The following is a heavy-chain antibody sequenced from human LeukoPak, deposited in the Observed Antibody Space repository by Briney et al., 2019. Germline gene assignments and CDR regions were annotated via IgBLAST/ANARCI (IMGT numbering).Heavy chain of an antibody. CDR1: GGSISSYY. V-gene: IGHV4-59*08. CDR2: IYYTGGT. Sequence: SETLSLTCTVSGGSISSYYWSWIRQPPGKGLEWIGYIYYTGGTNYNPSLKSRVTISVDTSKNHFSLKLSSVTAADTAVYYCARHDSSGYYQDYWGQGTLVTVSS. D-gene: IGHD3-22*01. J-gene: IGHJ4*02. CDR3: ARHDSSGYYQDY.